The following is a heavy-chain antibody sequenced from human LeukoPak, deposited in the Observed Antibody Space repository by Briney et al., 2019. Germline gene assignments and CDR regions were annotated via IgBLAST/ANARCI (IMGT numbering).Heavy chain of an antibody. D-gene: IGHD3-22*01. CDR2: ISSSSTFI. CDR1: GFTFRSYS. CDR3: ASEDNTGSSAY. J-gene: IGHJ4*02. V-gene: IGHV3-21*01. Sequence: GGSLRLSCAASGFTFRSYSMNWVRQSPGKGLEWVSSISSSSTFIYYADSLKGRFTVSRDNAKNSLYLQMSSLRGDDTALYYCASEDNTGSSAYWGQGTLVTVSS.